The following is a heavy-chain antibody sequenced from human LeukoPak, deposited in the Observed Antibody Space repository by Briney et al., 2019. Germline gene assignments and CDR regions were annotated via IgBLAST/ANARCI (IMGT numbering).Heavy chain of an antibody. CDR1: GFTFSSYG. CDR3: ARGGIYYDSSGTLDY. D-gene: IGHD3-22*01. V-gene: IGHV3-33*01. J-gene: IGHJ4*02. Sequence: GRSLRLSCAASGFTFSSYGMHWVRQAPGKGLEWVAVIWYDGSNKYYADSVKGRFTISRDNSKNTLYLQMNSLRAEDTAVYYCARGGIYYDSSGTLDYWGQGTLVTVSS. CDR2: IWYDGSNK.